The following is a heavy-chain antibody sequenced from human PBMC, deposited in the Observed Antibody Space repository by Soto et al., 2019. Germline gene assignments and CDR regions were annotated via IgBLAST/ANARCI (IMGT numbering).Heavy chain of an antibody. Sequence: SETLSLTCTVSGGSMSDYYWSWVRQPPGKGLEWIGYIYYTGSTNYNPSLKSRVTISLDTSKNQFSLKVTSVTAADTAVYYCARRIAARQGRGTAFDYCGHGTPVTVSS. CDR1: GGSMSDYY. V-gene: IGHV4-59*01. CDR2: IYYTGST. J-gene: IGHJ4*01. CDR3: ARRIAARQGRGTAFDY. D-gene: IGHD6-6*01.